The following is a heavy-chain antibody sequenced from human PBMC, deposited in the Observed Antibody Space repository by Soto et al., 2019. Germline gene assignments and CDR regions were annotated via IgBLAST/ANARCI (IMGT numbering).Heavy chain of an antibody. J-gene: IGHJ6*02. V-gene: IGHV3-21*01. CDR1: GFTFSSYS. CDR3: ARASFGGVIVSLARDYYYYGMDV. CDR2: ISSSSSYI. D-gene: IGHD3-16*02. Sequence: GGSLRLSCAASGFTFSSYSMNWVRQAPGKGLEWVSSISSSSSYIYYADSVKGRFTISRDNAKNSLYLQMNSLRAEDTAVYYCARASFGGVIVSLARDYYYYGMDVWGQGTTVTSP.